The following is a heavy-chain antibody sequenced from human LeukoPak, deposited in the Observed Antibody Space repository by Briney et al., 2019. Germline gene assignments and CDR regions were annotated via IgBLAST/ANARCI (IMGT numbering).Heavy chain of an antibody. CDR1: GYSFTSYW. V-gene: IGHV5-51*01. CDR2: IYPGDSDT. J-gene: IGHJ4*02. D-gene: IGHD3-22*01. CDR3: ARSSDSSGYYDYFDY. Sequence: GESLKISCKGSGYSFTSYWIGWVRQMPGKGLEWMAFIYPGDSDTRYSPSFQGQVTISADKSINTAYLQWSSLKASDTAMYYCARSSDSSGYYDYFDYWGQGTLVTVSS.